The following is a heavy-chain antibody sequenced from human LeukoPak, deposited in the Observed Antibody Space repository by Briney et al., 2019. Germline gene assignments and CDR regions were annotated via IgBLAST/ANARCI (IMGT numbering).Heavy chain of an antibody. V-gene: IGHV1-2*02. J-gene: IGHJ5*02. Sequence: ASVKVSCKASGYGFSDVYFNWVRQAPGQGLEWMRWINPHSGATNYAQRFQGRVSMDASFDTACMELSRLTSDDTAVYYCATSSSVTHTRDPWGQGTLVTVSS. D-gene: IGHD5/OR15-5a*01. CDR3: ATSSSVTHTRDP. CDR1: GYGFSDVY. CDR2: INPHSGAT.